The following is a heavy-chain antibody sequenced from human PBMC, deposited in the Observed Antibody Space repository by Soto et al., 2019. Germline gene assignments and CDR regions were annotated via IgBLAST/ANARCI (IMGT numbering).Heavy chain of an antibody. CDR3: ARVPGGIIYSFDY. D-gene: IGHD3-16*01. V-gene: IGHV3-72*01. CDR1: GFSFSDHY. J-gene: IGHJ4*02. CDR2: IRKKGNSYTT. Sequence: GGSLRLSCAASGFSFSDHYMDWVRQAPGKGLEWVGRIRKKGNSYTTEYAASVKGRFTISRDDIKSSLYLQMNSLRTEDTAVYYCARVPGGIIYSFDYCGQGTLVTVSS.